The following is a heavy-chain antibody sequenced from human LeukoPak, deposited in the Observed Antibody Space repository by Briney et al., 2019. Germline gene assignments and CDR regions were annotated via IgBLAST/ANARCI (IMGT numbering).Heavy chain of an antibody. Sequence: PGGSLRLSCAASGFTFSSYEMNWVRQAPGKGLEWVSYISSSGSTIYYADSVKGRFTISRDNAKNSLYLQMNSLRAEDTAVYYCAVYLSGYIPYWGQGTLVTVSS. D-gene: IGHD3-22*01. CDR1: GFTFSSYE. J-gene: IGHJ4*02. CDR3: AVYLSGYIPY. V-gene: IGHV3-48*03. CDR2: ISSSGSTI.